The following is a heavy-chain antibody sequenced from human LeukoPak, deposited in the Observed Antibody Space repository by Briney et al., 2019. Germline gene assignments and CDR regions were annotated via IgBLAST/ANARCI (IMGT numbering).Heavy chain of an antibody. J-gene: IGHJ4*02. CDR3: AKDGTTTITFDY. CDR2: ISGSCGST. V-gene: IGHV3-23*01. D-gene: IGHD1-1*01. CDR1: GFTFSSYA. Sequence: PGGSLRLSCAASGFTFSSYAMSWVRQAPGKGLEYVSVISGSCGSTHYRDSVKGRFTISRDNSKNTLYLQMNSLRVEDTAVYYCAKDGTTTITFDYWGQGTLVTVSS.